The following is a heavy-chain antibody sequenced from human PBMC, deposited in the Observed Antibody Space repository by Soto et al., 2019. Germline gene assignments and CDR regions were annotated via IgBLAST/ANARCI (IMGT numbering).Heavy chain of an antibody. CDR1: GFTFSDHY. J-gene: IGHJ3*01. CDR3: ARGYHSFDV. D-gene: IGHD1-1*01. CDR2: SRNKAKSYTT. Sequence: EVQLVESGGSLVQPGGSLRLSCAASGFTFSDHYMDWVRQAPGKGLEWVARSRNKAKSYTTVYAASVKDRFTISRDESKNSLYLEMSSLKAEDTAVYFCARGYHSFDVWGRGTMVTVSS. V-gene: IGHV3-72*01.